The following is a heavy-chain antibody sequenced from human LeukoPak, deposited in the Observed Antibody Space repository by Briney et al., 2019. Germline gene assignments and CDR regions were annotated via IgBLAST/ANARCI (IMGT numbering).Heavy chain of an antibody. CDR1: GGSISSSSYY. D-gene: IGHD3-22*01. CDR3: ARSLDSSGYYTG. V-gene: IGHV4-39*01. J-gene: IGHJ4*02. CDR2: IYYSGST. Sequence: SETLSLTCTVSGGSISSSSYYWGWIRQPPGKGLEWIGSIYYSGSTYYNPSLKSRVTISVDTSKNQFSLKLSSVTAADTAVYYCARSLDSSGYYTGWGQGTLVTVSS.